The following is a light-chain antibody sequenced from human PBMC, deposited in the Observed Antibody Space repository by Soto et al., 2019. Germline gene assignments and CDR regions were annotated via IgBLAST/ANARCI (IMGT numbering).Light chain of an antibody. Sequence: QSALTQPASVSGSPGQSITISCTGTSSDVGSYNLVSWYQQHPGKAPKLMIYEGSKRPSGVSNRFSGSKSGNTASLTISGLQAEDEADYYCCSYAGSRAVFVGGTKVTVL. V-gene: IGLV2-23*01. CDR3: CSYAGSRAV. CDR1: SSDVGSYNL. CDR2: EGS. J-gene: IGLJ3*02.